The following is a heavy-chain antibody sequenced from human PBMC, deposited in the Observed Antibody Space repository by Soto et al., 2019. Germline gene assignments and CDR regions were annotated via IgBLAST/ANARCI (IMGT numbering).Heavy chain of an antibody. Sequence: QVQLRESGPRLVKPSETLSLTCTVSGGSISGGYYWTWIRQHPGKGLEWIGYIYYSGSTYYNPSLKSRITISVDTSKNPFSLRLSSVTDADTALYYCARLGGVDGALWFDYWGQGTLVTVSS. D-gene: IGHD1-26*01. CDR1: GGSISGGYY. V-gene: IGHV4-31*03. CDR2: IYYSGST. J-gene: IGHJ4*02. CDR3: ARLGGVDGALWFDY.